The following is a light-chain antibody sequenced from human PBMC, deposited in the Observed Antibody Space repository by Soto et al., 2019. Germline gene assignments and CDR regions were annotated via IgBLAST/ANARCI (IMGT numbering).Light chain of an antibody. CDR1: QSISSW. Sequence: DIQMTQSPSTLSASVGDRVIITCRASQSISSWLAWYQQKPGKAPKLLIYKPSSLETGVPSRFSGSGTGTEFTLTISSLQPDDFASYYCQQYGSSSPWTFGQWTKVEVK. J-gene: IGKJ1*01. V-gene: IGKV1-5*03. CDR3: QQYGSSSPWT. CDR2: KPS.